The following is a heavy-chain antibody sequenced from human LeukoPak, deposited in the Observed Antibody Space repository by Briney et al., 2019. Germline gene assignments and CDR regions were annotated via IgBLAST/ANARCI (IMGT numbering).Heavy chain of an antibody. CDR2: ISSSGSTI. V-gene: IGHV3-48*03. D-gene: IGHD3/OR15-3a*01. J-gene: IGHJ3*02. CDR1: GFTFSSYE. CDR3: ARCGLWAFDI. Sequence: PGGSLRLSCAASGFTFSSYEMNWVRQAPGKGLEWVSYISSSGSTIYYADSVKGRFTISRDNAKNSLYLQMNSLRAEDTAVYYCARCGLWAFDIWGQGTMVTVSS.